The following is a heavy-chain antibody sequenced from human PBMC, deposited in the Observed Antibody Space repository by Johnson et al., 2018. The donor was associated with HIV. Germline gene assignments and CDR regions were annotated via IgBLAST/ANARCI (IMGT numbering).Heavy chain of an antibody. V-gene: IGHV3-13*01. J-gene: IGHJ3*02. CDR2: IGTAGDT. D-gene: IGHD3-22*01. CDR1: GFTFSNYD. CDR3: ARGVRDSSGYPFAVDI. Sequence: EVQLVESGGGLVQPGGSLRLSCAASGFTFSNYDMHWVRQATGKGLDWVSAIGTAGDTYYPGSVKGRFTISRENAKNSLYIQMNSLRVEDTALYYCARGVRDSSGYPFAVDIWGQGTKVTISS.